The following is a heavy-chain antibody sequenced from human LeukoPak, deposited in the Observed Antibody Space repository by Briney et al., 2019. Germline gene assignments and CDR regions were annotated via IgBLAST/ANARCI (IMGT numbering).Heavy chain of an antibody. J-gene: IGHJ4*02. Sequence: PSQTLSLTCTVSGGSISSGSYYWSWIRQPAGKGLEWIGRIYTSGSTNYNPSLKSRVTISVDTSKNQFSLKLSSVTAADTAVYYCARVPRNYYGSGSYCDYWGQGTLVTVSS. CDR1: GGSISSGSYY. CDR3: ARVPRNYYGSGSYCDY. V-gene: IGHV4-61*02. CDR2: IYTSGST. D-gene: IGHD3-10*01.